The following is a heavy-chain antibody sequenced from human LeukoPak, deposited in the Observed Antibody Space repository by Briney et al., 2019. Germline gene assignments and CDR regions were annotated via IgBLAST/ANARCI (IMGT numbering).Heavy chain of an antibody. CDR3: ARRRGSDSGNYYLDY. V-gene: IGHV3-21*01. Sequence: GGSLRLSCAASGFTFSSYAMSWVRQAPGKGLEWVSSISSSSSYIYYADSVKGRFTISRDNAKNLLYLQMNSLRAEDTAVYYCARRRGSDSGNYYLDYWGQGTLVTVSS. J-gene: IGHJ4*02. CDR1: GFTFSSYA. D-gene: IGHD1-26*01. CDR2: ISSSSSYI.